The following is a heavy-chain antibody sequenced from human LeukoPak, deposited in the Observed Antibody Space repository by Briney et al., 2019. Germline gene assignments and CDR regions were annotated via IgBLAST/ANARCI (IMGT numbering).Heavy chain of an antibody. J-gene: IGHJ6*03. CDR3: ARGVVKGPNYYYYYMDV. Sequence: ASVKVSCKASGYTFTGYYMHWVRQAPGQGLEWMGWINPNSGGTNYAQKFQGRVTMTRDMSTSTVYMELSSLRSEDTAVYYCARGVVKGPNYYYYYMDVWGKGTTVTISS. V-gene: IGHV1-2*02. CDR1: GYTFTGYY. CDR2: INPNSGGT. D-gene: IGHD4-23*01.